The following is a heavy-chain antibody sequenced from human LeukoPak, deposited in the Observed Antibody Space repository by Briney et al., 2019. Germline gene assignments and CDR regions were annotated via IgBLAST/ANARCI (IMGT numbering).Heavy chain of an antibody. CDR2: ISGDGVST. V-gene: IGHV3-23*01. CDR1: GVTSSSDA. CDR3: ATLAYYYSYMDV. J-gene: IGHJ6*03. Sequence: PGRSPSPSRAASGVTSSSDAMSWVRHAPGKGLDWVSAISGDGVSTYYADSAKGRFTISRDNSRSTLYLQMNTLRAEDTAVYYCATLAYYYSYMDVWGRGTTVTVSS.